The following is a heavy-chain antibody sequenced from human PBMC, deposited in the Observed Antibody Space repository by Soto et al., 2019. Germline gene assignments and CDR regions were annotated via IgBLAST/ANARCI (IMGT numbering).Heavy chain of an antibody. CDR3: ARDGYNNYYFDY. J-gene: IGHJ4*02. V-gene: IGHV4-31*02. CDR1: GGSISSGGYY. CDR2: IYYSGST. Sequence: PSQTLSLTRTVSGGSISSGGYYWSWIRQHPGKGLEWIGYIYYSGSTYYNPSLKSRVTISVDTSKNQFSLKLSSVTAADTAVYYCARDGYNNYYFDYWGQGTLVTVSS. D-gene: IGHD5-12*01.